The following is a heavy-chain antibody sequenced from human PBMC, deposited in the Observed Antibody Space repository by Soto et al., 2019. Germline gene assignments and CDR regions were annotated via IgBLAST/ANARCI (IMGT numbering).Heavy chain of an antibody. J-gene: IGHJ6*02. CDR2: INHSGST. D-gene: IGHD5-12*01. CDR1: GGSFSGYY. Sequence: SETLSLTCAVYGGSFSGYYWSWIRQPPGKGLEWIGEINHSGSTNYNPSLKSRVTISVDTSKNQFSLKLSSVTAADTAVYYCARGGRHKGACSGYDYVYYYYYGMDVWGQGTTVTVSS. CDR3: ARGGRHKGACSGYDYVYYYYYGMDV. V-gene: IGHV4-34*01.